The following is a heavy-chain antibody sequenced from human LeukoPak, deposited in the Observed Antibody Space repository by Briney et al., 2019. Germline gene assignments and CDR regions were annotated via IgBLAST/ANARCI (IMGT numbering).Heavy chain of an antibody. Sequence: SETLSLTCAVHGGSFSGYYWSWIRQPPGKGLEWIGHIYNSGSTNYNPSLKSRVTISEDTSKNQFSLKVRSVTAADTALYYCARARESRSWYSLFDYWGQGTLVTVSS. CDR1: GGSFSGYY. CDR3: ARARESRSWYSLFDY. D-gene: IGHD6-13*01. J-gene: IGHJ4*02. CDR2: IYNSGST. V-gene: IGHV4-59*01.